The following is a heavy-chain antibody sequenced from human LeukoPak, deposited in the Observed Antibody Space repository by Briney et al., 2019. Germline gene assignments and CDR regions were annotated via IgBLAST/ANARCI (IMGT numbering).Heavy chain of an antibody. J-gene: IGHJ4*02. D-gene: IGHD3-9*01. CDR3: ATPGGDNTYYDILIGYYVLSRFDY. CDR2: ISGSGGST. V-gene: IGHV3-23*01. CDR1: GFTFSSFA. Sequence: PGGSLRLSCAASGFTFSSFAMSWVRQAPGKGLEWVSAISGSGGSTYYADSVKGRFTISRDNAKNSLYLQMNSLRAEDTAVYYCATPGGDNTYYDILIGYYVLSRFDYWGQGTLVTVSS.